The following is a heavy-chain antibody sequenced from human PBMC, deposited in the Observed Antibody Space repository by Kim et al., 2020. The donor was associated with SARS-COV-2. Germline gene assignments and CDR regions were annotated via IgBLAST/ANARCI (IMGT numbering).Heavy chain of an antibody. CDR3: ARAPNDFWSGYPYYFDS. D-gene: IGHD3-3*01. CDR1: GGSASSGSYF. CDR2: IYYSGNT. J-gene: IGHJ4*02. V-gene: IGHV4-61*01. Sequence: SETLSLTCTVSGGSASSGSYFWSWIRQPPGKGLEWIGYIYYSGNTNYNPSLKSRVTMSVDTSKNQFSLKLRSVTAADTAMYYRARAPNDFWSGYPYYFDSWGQGTLVTVSS.